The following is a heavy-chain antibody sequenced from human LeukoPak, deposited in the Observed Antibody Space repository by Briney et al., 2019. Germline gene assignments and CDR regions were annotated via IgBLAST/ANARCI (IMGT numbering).Heavy chain of an antibody. D-gene: IGHD6-13*01. Sequence: SETLSLTCAVYGGSFSGYYWSWIRQPPGKGLEWIGEINHSGSTNYNPSLKSRVTISVDTSKNQFSLKLSSVTAADTAVYYCARAFSKYSSSWPPGYWGQGTLVTVSS. CDR3: ARAFSKYSSSWPPGY. CDR2: INHSGST. V-gene: IGHV4-34*01. J-gene: IGHJ4*02. CDR1: GGSFSGYY.